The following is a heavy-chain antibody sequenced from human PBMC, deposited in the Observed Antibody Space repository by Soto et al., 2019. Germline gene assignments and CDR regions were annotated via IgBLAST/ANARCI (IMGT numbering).Heavy chain of an antibody. Sequence: GGSLRLSCATSGFTFSSYWMTWVRQAPGKGLEWVANINQDGSEKSCVDSVKGRFTVSRDNSKNLLYLQMDNLGVDDTALYYCARAVGITMVRAVNYWGLGTLVTVSS. CDR2: INQDGSEK. J-gene: IGHJ4*02. D-gene: IGHD3-10*01. V-gene: IGHV3-7*01. CDR3: ARAVGITMVRAVNY. CDR1: GFTFSSYW.